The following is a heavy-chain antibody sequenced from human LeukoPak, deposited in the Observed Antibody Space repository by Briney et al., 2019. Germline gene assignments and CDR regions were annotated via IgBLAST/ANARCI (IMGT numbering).Heavy chain of an antibody. Sequence: GGSLRLSCAASGFTFSTYAMSWVRQAPGKGLEWVSATSGSGDTTYYADSVKGRFTISRDNSKNTLYLQINSLRAGGTAVYYCAKVGSPLGPPFDYWGQGTLVTVSS. D-gene: IGHD3-3*02. CDR3: AKVGSPLGPPFDY. J-gene: IGHJ4*02. CDR2: TSGSGDTT. V-gene: IGHV3-23*01. CDR1: GFTFSTYA.